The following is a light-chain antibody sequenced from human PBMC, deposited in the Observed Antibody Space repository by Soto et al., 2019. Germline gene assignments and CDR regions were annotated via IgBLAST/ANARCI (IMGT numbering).Light chain of an antibody. CDR3: QQYTNWPPNT. Sequence: EILMTQSPATLSVSPGESATLSCRASQRVYSNLAWYQQRPGQAPRLLIYGASTRATGVPARFSGRGSGTEFTLTISSLQSEDFAVYYCQQYTNWPPNTFGQGTRLE. CDR1: QRVYSN. CDR2: GAS. J-gene: IGKJ5*01. V-gene: IGKV3-15*01.